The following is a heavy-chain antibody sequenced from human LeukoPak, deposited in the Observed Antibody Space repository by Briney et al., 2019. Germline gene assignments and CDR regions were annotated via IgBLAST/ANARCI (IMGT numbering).Heavy chain of an antibody. CDR2: IIPILGIA. CDR1: GGTFSSYT. V-gene: IGHV1-69*04. J-gene: IGHJ3*02. Sequence: SVKVSCKASGGTFSSYTISWVRQGPGQGLEWMGRIIPILGIAKYAQKFQGRVTITADKSTSTAYMELSSLRSEDTAVYYCARDPPAYYDFWSGYRRSPDAFDIWGQGTMVTVSS. CDR3: ARDPPAYYDFWSGYRRSPDAFDI. D-gene: IGHD3-3*01.